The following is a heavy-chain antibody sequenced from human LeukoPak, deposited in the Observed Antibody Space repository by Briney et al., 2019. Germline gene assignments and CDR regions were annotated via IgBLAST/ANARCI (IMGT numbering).Heavy chain of an antibody. CDR2: IYHSGNT. CDR1: GYSISSGYY. Sequence: SETLSLTCTVSGYSISSGYYWGWIRQPPGKGLEWIGIIYHSGNTYYNPSLKSRVTILVDTSKNHFSLKLSSVTAADTAVYYCARTPYDYVWGSYEFDYRGQGTLVTVSS. J-gene: IGHJ4*02. CDR3: ARTPYDYVWGSYEFDY. V-gene: IGHV4-38-2*02. D-gene: IGHD3-16*01.